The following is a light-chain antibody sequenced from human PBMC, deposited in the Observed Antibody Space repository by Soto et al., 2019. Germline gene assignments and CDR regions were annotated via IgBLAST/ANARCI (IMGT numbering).Light chain of an antibody. CDR1: SSDVGGYNY. J-gene: IGLJ1*01. V-gene: IGLV2-14*01. CDR3: SSYTSSSTL. Sequence: QSVLTQPASVSGSPGQWITISCTGTSSDVGGYNYVSWYQQHPGKAPKLMIYDVSNRPSGVSNRFSGSKSGNTASLTISGLQAEDEADYYCSSYTSSSTLFGTGTKVTV. CDR2: DVS.